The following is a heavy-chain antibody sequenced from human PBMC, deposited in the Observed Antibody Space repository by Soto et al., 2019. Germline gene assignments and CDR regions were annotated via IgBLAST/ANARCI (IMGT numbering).Heavy chain of an antibody. CDR3: AHSPKGYCSSTSCYPRSYYYGMDV. D-gene: IGHD2-2*01. Sequence: SGPTLVNPTQTLTLTCTFSGFSLSTSGVGVGWIRQPPGKALEWLALIYWDDDKRYSPSLKSRLTITKDTSKNQVVLTMTNMDPVDTATYFCAHSPKGYCSSTSCYPRSYYYGMDVWGQGTTVTVSS. J-gene: IGHJ6*02. V-gene: IGHV2-5*02. CDR2: IYWDDDK. CDR1: GFSLSTSGVG.